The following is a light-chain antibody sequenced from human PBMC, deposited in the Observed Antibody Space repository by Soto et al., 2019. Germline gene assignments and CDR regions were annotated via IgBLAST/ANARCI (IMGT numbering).Light chain of an antibody. CDR3: SSYKSSSTLPDV. V-gene: IGLV2-14*01. CDR1: SSDVGGYNL. Sequence: QSALTQPASVSGSPGQSITISCTGTSSDVGGYNLVSWYQQYPDKAPKLMIFDVNTRPSGVSNRFSGSKSGNTASLTISGLQAEDEPDYYCSSYKSSSTLPDVFGTGTKVTVL. CDR2: DVN. J-gene: IGLJ1*01.